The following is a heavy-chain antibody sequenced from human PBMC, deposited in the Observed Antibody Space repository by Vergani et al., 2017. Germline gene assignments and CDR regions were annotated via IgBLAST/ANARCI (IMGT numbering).Heavy chain of an antibody. Sequence: QVQLQEPGPGLVKPSETLSLTCTVCNDSVSNTFYYWGWIRQTPGKGLEWIGSIYRTGRTHFNPSLKSRVTISVDTSNNHFSLRLNSLTAADTAVYYCARRSGIVYDIFSGTQYFFDFWGQGTLVTVSS. CDR1: NDSVSNTFYY. CDR3: ARRSGIVYDIFSGTQYFFDF. CDR2: IYRTGRT. J-gene: IGHJ4*02. V-gene: IGHV4-39*07. D-gene: IGHD3-9*01.